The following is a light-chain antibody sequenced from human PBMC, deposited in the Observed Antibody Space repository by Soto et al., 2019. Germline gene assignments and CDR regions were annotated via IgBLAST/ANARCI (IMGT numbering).Light chain of an antibody. V-gene: IGKV3-20*01. Sequence: ESVLTQSPGTLSLSPGEKATLSCRASQSVSSSNLAWYQQKPGQAPRLLIYGASSRATGIPDRFSGSGSGTDFTLTVSRLEPVDFAVYYCQQFGSSSWSFGQGTKVAIK. CDR1: QSVSSSN. CDR3: QQFGSSSWS. J-gene: IGKJ1*01. CDR2: GAS.